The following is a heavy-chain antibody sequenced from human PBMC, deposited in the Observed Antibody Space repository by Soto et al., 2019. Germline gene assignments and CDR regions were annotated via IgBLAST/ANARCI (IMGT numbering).Heavy chain of an antibody. D-gene: IGHD3-10*01. Sequence: QVQLEQSAAEVKKAGSSVKISCKASGGTLSDHGVSWLRQAPGQGLEWVGGTIPVFNTANYAPKFQGRVTIAADKSTNIAYMELGSLRSDDTAFYYCARGVYGSGNYYTGASAFDIWGQGTLVIVSS. CDR1: GGTLSDHG. CDR3: ARGVYGSGNYYTGASAFDI. J-gene: IGHJ3*02. CDR2: TIPVFNTA. V-gene: IGHV1-69*06.